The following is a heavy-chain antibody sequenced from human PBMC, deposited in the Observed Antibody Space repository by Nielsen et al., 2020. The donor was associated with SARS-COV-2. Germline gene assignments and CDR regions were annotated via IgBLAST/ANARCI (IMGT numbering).Heavy chain of an antibody. CDR1: GGSISSSSYY. CDR2: IYYSGST. V-gene: IGHV4-39*01. J-gene: IGHJ5*02. D-gene: IGHD6-19*01. CDR3: ARRTAVAGTT. Sequence: SETLSLTCTVSGGSISSSSYYWGWIRQPPGKGLEWIGSIYYSGSTYYNPSLKSRVTISVDTSKNQFSLKLSSVTAADTAVYYCARRTAVAGTTWGQGTLVTVSS.